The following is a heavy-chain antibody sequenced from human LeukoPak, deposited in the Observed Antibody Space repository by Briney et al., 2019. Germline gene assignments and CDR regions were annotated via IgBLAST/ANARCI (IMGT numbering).Heavy chain of an antibody. V-gene: IGHV3-21*06. CDR3: ARADCSGSTCSLRHSWFDP. CDR2: ISTSSRYI. Sequence: KPGGSLRLSCAASGFTLSSFDMNWVRQAPGKGLEWVSSISTSSRYIYYRDSVKGRFTISRDDAKNALYLQMNSLTVEDTAVYYCARADCSGSTCSLRHSWFDPWGQGTLVTVSS. CDR1: GFTLSSFD. J-gene: IGHJ5*02. D-gene: IGHD2-15*01.